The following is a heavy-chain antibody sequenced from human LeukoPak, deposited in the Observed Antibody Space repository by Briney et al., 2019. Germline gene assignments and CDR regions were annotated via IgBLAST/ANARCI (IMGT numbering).Heavy chain of an antibody. D-gene: IGHD1-26*01. CDR2: FDPEDGET. Sequence: ASVKVSCKVSGYTLTELSMHWVRQAPGKGLEWMGGFDPEDGETIYAQKFQGRVTMTTDTSTSTAYMELRSLRSDDTAVYYCARASLRGSSDYWGQGTLVTVSS. CDR3: ARASLRGSSDY. V-gene: IGHV1-24*01. J-gene: IGHJ4*02. CDR1: GYTLTELS.